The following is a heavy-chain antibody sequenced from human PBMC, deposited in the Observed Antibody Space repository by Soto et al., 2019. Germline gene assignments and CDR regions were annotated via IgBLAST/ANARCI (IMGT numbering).Heavy chain of an antibody. CDR1: GGTFSTFP. CDR2: ILPVSGTT. V-gene: IGHV1-69*12. Sequence: QVQLVQSGAEVKKPGSSVKVSCKSSGGTFSTFPINWVRQAPGQGLEWMGPILPVSGTTNYAQKFQGRVTFSADESTTTAYMEVSSLRSEDTAVYYCARDRTGTTLGYFDYWGQGTRVTVSS. CDR3: ARDRTGTTLGYFDY. J-gene: IGHJ4*02. D-gene: IGHD1-7*01.